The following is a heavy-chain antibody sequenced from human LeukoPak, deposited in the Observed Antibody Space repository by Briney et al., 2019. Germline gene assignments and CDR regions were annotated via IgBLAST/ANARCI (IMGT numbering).Heavy chain of an antibody. J-gene: IGHJ4*02. CDR2: INQEGGTR. D-gene: IGHD1-26*01. CDR1: GFVFGSYW. V-gene: IGHV3-7*01. Sequence: GGSLRLSCEVSGFVFGSYWMSWVRQAPGKGLEWVSNINQEGGTRHYVGSVKGRFTTSRDNSKKSLLLQMNSLRVEDTAVYYCARISRSRRSLDYWGQGTLVTVSS. CDR3: ARISRSRRSLDY.